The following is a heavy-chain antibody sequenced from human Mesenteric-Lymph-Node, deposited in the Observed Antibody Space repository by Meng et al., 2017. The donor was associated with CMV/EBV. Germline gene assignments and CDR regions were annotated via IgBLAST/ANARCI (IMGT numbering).Heavy chain of an antibody. D-gene: IGHD1-26*01. Sequence: SLKISCAASGFTFDDYAMHWVRQAPGKGLEWVSGISWNSGSIGYADSVRGRFTISRDNAKNSLYLQMNSLRAEDTALYYCAKDWGSGSYYLDYWGQGTLVTVSS. J-gene: IGHJ4*02. CDR2: ISWNSGSI. CDR3: AKDWGSGSYYLDY. CDR1: GFTFDDYA. V-gene: IGHV3-9*01.